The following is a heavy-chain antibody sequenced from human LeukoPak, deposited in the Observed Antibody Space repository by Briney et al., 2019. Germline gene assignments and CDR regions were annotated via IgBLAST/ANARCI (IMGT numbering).Heavy chain of an antibody. CDR3: ARRGYCSSTSCYFHDAFDI. Sequence: GESLKISCKGSGYSFTSYWIGWVRQMPGKGLEWMGIIYPGDSDTRYSPSFQGQVTISADKSISTAYLQWGSLKASDTAMYYCARRGYCSSTSCYFHDAFDIWGQGTMVTVSS. CDR1: GYSFTSYW. CDR2: IYPGDSDT. V-gene: IGHV5-51*01. J-gene: IGHJ3*02. D-gene: IGHD2-2*01.